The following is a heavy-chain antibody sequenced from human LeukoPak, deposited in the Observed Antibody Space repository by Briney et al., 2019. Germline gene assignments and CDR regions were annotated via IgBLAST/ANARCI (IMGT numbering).Heavy chain of an antibody. J-gene: IGHJ1*01. CDR3: ARGPFAEYFQH. CDR2: IYYSGST. V-gene: IGHV4-59*01. CDR1: GVSISSYY. Sequence: PSETLSLTCTVSGVSISSYYWSWIRQPPGKGLEWIGYIYYSGSTNYNPSLKSRVTISVDTSKNQFSLKLSSVTAADTAVYYCARGPFAEYFQHWGQGTLVTVSS.